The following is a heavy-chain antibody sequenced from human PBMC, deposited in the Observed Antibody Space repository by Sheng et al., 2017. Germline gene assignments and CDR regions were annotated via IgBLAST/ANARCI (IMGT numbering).Heavy chain of an antibody. J-gene: IGHJ4*02. CDR2: ISYSGST. Sequence: QPQLQESGPGLVKPSETLSLTCTVSGDSISSSSYFWGWIRQPPGKGLEWIGCISYSGSTYYNPSLTSRATLSADTSKNQFSLKMSSVTAADTAVYYCARAGQRYHWNSPXDYWGQGTLVHRLL. CDR3: ARAGQRYHWNSPXDY. D-gene: IGHD1-7*01. V-gene: IGHV4-39*07. CDR1: GDSISSSSYF.